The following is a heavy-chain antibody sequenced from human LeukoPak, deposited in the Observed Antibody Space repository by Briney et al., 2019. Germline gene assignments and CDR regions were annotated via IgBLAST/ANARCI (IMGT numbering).Heavy chain of an antibody. CDR2: ISSSSSSI. CDR3: AREPRESCAAFDI. J-gene: IGHJ3*02. Sequence: GGSLRLSCAASGFTFRTYSMNWVGHAPGKGLEGVSYISSSSSSIYYADSVKGRFTISRDNAKNSLYLQMNSLRDEDTAVYYCAREPRESCAAFDIWGQGTMVTVSS. V-gene: IGHV3-48*02. CDR1: GFTFRTYS.